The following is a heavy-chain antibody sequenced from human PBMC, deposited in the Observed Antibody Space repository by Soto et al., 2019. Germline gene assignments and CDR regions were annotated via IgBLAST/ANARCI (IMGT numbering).Heavy chain of an antibody. Sequence: ASVKVSCKASGGTFSSYAISWVRQAPGQGLEWMGGIIPIFGTANYAQKFQGRVTITADESTSTAYMELSSLRSEDTAVYYCARVEGELDTAMVPYGMDVWGQGTTVTVSS. CDR2: IIPIFGTA. CDR3: ARVEGELDTAMVPYGMDV. V-gene: IGHV1-69*13. CDR1: GGTFSSYA. D-gene: IGHD5-18*01. J-gene: IGHJ6*02.